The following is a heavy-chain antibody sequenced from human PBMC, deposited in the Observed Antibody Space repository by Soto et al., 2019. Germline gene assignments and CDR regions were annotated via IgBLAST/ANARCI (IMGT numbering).Heavy chain of an antibody. CDR3: ASRYGSGTDY. V-gene: IGHV4-34*01. J-gene: IGHJ4*02. D-gene: IGHD3-10*01. CDR1: GGSFSGYY. Sequence: QVQLQQWGAGLLKPSETLSLTCAVYGGSFSGYYWSWIRQPPGKGLEWIGEINHSGSTNYNPSLKSRVTISVDTSKNQCSLKLSSVTAADTAVYYCASRYGSGTDYWGQGTLVTVSS. CDR2: INHSGST.